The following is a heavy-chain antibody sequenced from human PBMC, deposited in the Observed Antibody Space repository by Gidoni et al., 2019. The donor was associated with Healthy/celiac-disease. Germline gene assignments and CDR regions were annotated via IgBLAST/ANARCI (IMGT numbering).Heavy chain of an antibody. CDR2: IKSKTDGGTT. V-gene: IGHV3-15*01. CDR3: TTGPPGDSSGYEARDDY. J-gene: IGHJ4*02. Sequence: EVQLVESGGGLVKPGGSLRLSCAASGFTFSNAWLSWVRQAPGKGLEWVGRIKSKTDGGTTDYAAPVKGRFTISRDDSKNTLYLQMNSLKTEDTAVYYCTTGPPGDSSGYEARDDYWGQGTLVTVSS. CDR1: GFTFSNAW. D-gene: IGHD3-22*01.